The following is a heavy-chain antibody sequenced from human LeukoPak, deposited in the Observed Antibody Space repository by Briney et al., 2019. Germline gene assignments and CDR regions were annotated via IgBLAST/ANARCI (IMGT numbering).Heavy chain of an antibody. J-gene: IGHJ3*02. CDR2: IKQDGSEK. CDR3: ARDGLGDAFDI. V-gene: IGHV3-7*04. CDR1: GFTFSSYW. D-gene: IGHD5-12*01. Sequence: GGSLRLPCAASGFTFSSYWMSWVRQAPGKGLEWVANIKQDGSEKYYVDSVKGRFTISRDNAKNSLYLQMDSLRAEDTAVYYCARDGLGDAFDIWGQGTMVAVSS.